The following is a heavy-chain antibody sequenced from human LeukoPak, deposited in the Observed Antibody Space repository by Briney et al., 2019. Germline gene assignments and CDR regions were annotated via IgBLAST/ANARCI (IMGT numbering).Heavy chain of an antibody. Sequence: SETLSLTCTVSGGSISSGDYYWSWIRQPPGKGLEWIGYIYYSGSTYYNPSLKSRVTISVDTSKNQFSLKLSSVTAADTAVYYCARGGMTPADAFDIWGQGTMVSVSS. V-gene: IGHV4-30-4*01. CDR3: ARGGMTPADAFDI. D-gene: IGHD1-14*01. J-gene: IGHJ3*02. CDR1: GGSISSGDYY. CDR2: IYYSGST.